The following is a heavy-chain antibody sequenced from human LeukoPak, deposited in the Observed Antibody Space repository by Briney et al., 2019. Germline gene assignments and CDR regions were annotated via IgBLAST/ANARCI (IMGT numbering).Heavy chain of an antibody. CDR1: GYTFTSYG. V-gene: IGHV1-18*01. D-gene: IGHD3-22*01. Sequence: ASVKVSCKASGYTFTSYGISGVRQAPGQGLEWMGWISAYNGNTNYAQKLQGRVTMTTDTATSTAYMGLRSLRSDDTAVYYCARESHYYDSSGYQGMDYWGQGTLVTVSS. CDR3: ARESHYYDSSGYQGMDY. CDR2: ISAYNGNT. J-gene: IGHJ4*02.